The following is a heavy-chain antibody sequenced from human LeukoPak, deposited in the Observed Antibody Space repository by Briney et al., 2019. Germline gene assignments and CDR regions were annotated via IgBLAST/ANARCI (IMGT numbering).Heavy chain of an antibody. J-gene: IGHJ4*02. CDR3: ARVSAPFSLYYFDY. CDR2: ISAYNGNT. V-gene: IGHV1-18*01. Sequence: GASVKVSCKASGYTFTSYGIIWVRQAPGQGLEWMGWISAYNGNTNYAQKLQGRVTMTTDTSTSTAYMELRSLRSDDTAVYYCARVSAPFSLYYFDYWGQGTLVTVSS. D-gene: IGHD2-15*01. CDR1: GYTFTSYG.